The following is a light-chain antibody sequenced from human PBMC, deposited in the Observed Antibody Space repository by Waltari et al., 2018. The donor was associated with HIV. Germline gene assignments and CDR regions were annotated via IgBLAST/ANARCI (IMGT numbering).Light chain of an antibody. CDR2: DSS. CDR1: QNIRAS. V-gene: IGKV1-13*02. CDR3: QQFSSFPLT. J-gene: IGKJ4*01. Sequence: AIQVIQSPSSLSASVGDSVIITCRTSQNIRASLAWYQQRTWRAPQLLLSDSSTLQSGVPSRFIGIGSGTTFTLNISRLHSEDFASYYCQQFSSFPLTFGGGTKIQIK.